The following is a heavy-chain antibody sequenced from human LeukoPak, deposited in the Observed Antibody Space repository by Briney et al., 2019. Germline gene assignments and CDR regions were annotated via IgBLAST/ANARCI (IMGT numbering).Heavy chain of an antibody. D-gene: IGHD1-1*01. V-gene: IGHV1-2*04. CDR2: INPNSGGT. CDR1: GYTFTGYY. J-gene: IGHJ4*02. Sequence: ASVKVSCKASGYTFTGYYMHWVRQAPGQGLEWMGWINPNSGGTNYAQKFQGWVTMTRDTSISTAYMELSRLRSDDTAVYFCARDSATGTTTFVDYWGQGTLVTVSS. CDR3: ARDSATGTTTFVDY.